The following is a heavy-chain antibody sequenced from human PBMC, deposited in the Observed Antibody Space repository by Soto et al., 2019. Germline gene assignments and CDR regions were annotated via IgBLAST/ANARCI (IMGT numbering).Heavy chain of an antibody. Sequence: GGSLRLSCAASGFTFSTYWMHWVRQAPGEGLVWLSRITAAGTSTSSADSVKGRFTISRDNAKNTLYLQMNSLRAEDTAMYYCVKDLWFGELLSHAFDIWGQGTMVTVSS. V-gene: IGHV3-74*01. D-gene: IGHD3-10*01. J-gene: IGHJ3*02. CDR1: GFTFSTYW. CDR2: ITAAGTST. CDR3: VKDLWFGELLSHAFDI.